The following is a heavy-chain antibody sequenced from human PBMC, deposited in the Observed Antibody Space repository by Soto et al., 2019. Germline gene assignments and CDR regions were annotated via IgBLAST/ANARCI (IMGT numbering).Heavy chain of an antibody. J-gene: IGHJ6*02. CDR3: ARLPLRIVGPDNYYYYGMDV. D-gene: IGHD1-26*01. CDR2: ISAYNGNT. Sequence: ASVKVSCKASGYTFTSYGISWVRQAPGQGLEWMGWISAYNGNTNYAQKLQGRVTMTTDTSTSTAYMELRSLRSDDTAVYYCARLPLRIVGPDNYYYYGMDVWGQGTTVTVSS. V-gene: IGHV1-18*01. CDR1: GYTFTSYG.